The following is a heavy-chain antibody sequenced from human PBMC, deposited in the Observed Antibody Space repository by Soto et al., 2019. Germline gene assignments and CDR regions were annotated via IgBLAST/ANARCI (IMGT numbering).Heavy chain of an antibody. V-gene: IGHV3-23*01. Sequence: VQLLESGGGLVQPGGSLRLSCAASGFTFSKNAMSWVRQAPGKGLEWVSSISGNAGSTYYADSVKGRLTISRDNSKNTLYLQMNSLRPEDTAVYYCAKSRQQLIGYYYYYGTDVWGQGTTVTVSS. J-gene: IGHJ6*02. CDR2: ISGNAGST. D-gene: IGHD3-22*01. CDR3: AKSRQQLIGYYYYYGTDV. CDR1: GFTFSKNA.